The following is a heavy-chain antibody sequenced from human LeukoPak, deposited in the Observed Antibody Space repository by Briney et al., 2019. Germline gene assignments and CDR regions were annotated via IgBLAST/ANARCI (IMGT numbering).Heavy chain of an antibody. CDR2: IYHSGST. Sequence: SETLSLTCAVSGGSISSSNWWSWVRQPPGKGLEWIGEIYHSGSTNYNPSLKSRVTISVDTSKNQFSLKLSSVTAADTAVYYCARVRVDSSGYYSVGGWGQGTLVTVSS. V-gene: IGHV4-4*02. D-gene: IGHD3-22*01. CDR1: GGSISSSNW. J-gene: IGHJ4*02. CDR3: ARVRVDSSGYYSVGG.